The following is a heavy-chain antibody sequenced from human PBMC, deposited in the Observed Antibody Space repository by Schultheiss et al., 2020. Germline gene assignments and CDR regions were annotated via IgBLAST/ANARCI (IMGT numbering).Heavy chain of an antibody. D-gene: IGHD5-12*01. CDR2: ISYDGSNK. Sequence: GGSLRLPCAASGFTFSSYAMSWVRQAPGKGLEWVAVISYDGSNKYYADSVKGRFTISRDNSKNTLYLQMNSLRAEDTAVYYCAKDHVDIGGTILDYWGQGTLVTVSS. CDR3: AKDHVDIGGTILDY. CDR1: GFTFSSYA. J-gene: IGHJ4*02. V-gene: IGHV3-30*18.